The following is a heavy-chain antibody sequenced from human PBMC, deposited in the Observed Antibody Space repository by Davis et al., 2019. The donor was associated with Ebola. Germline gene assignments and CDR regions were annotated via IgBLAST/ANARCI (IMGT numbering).Heavy chain of an antibody. J-gene: IGHJ6*04. Sequence: GESLKISCAASGFTFSSYWMHWVRQAPGKGLVWVSRINSDGSSTSYADSVKGRFTISRDNAKNSLYLQMNSLRAEDTAVYYCARDGELMVYGTMIWYYGMDVWGKGTTVTVSS. CDR1: GFTFSSYW. CDR2: INSDGSST. D-gene: IGHD2-8*01. V-gene: IGHV3-74*01. CDR3: ARDGELMVYGTMIWYYGMDV.